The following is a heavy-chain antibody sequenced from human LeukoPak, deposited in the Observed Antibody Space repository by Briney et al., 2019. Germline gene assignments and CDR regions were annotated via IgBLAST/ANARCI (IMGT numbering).Heavy chain of an antibody. Sequence: GESLKISCKGSGYSFTSYWIGWVRQMPGKCLEWMGIIYPGDSDTRYSPSFQGQVTISANKSISTAYLQWSSLKASDTAMYYCARRYDILTGYYDYWGQGTLVTVSS. D-gene: IGHD3-9*01. CDR1: GYSFTSYW. CDR3: ARRYDILTGYYDY. J-gene: IGHJ4*02. V-gene: IGHV5-51*01. CDR2: IYPGDSDT.